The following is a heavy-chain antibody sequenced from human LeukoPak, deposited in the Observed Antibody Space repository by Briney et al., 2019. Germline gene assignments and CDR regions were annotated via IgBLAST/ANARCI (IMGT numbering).Heavy chain of an antibody. J-gene: IGHJ6*03. Sequence: SETLSLTCTVSGGSISSYYWTWIRQPAGKGLEWIGRIYTSGSTNYNPSLKSRVTMSVDTSKNQFSLKLSSVTAADTAVYYCARDKGYYHYYYMDVWGKGTTVTVSS. CDR2: IYTSGST. V-gene: IGHV4-4*07. CDR3: ARDKGYYHYYYMDV. CDR1: GGSISSYY.